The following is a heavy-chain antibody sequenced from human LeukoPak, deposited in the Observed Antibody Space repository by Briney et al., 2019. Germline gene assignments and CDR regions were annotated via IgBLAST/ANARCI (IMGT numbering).Heavy chain of an antibody. CDR2: ISSGAKTI. V-gene: IGHV3-48*03. Sequence: GGSLRLSCSASGFTFSSYEMNWVRQAPGKGPEWVSSISSGAKTIYYADSVKGRFTISRDNAKNSLYLQMNSLRAEDTAVYYCARVGALSSSWLMYWGQGTLVTVSS. J-gene: IGHJ4*02. D-gene: IGHD6-13*01. CDR3: ARVGALSSSWLMY. CDR1: GFTFSSYE.